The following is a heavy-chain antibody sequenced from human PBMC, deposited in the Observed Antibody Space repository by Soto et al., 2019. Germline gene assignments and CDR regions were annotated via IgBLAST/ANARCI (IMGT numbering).Heavy chain of an antibody. CDR3: AKDRRPNYCYGMDV. Sequence: PGGSLRLSCAASGFTFSSYGMHWVRQAPGKGLEWVAVISFDGSNKYYADSVKGRFTISRDNSKNTLYLQMNSLRAEDTAVYYCAKDRRPNYCYGMDVWGLGTTVTVSS. CDR2: ISFDGSNK. V-gene: IGHV3-30*18. CDR1: GFTFSSYG. D-gene: IGHD6-25*01. J-gene: IGHJ6*02.